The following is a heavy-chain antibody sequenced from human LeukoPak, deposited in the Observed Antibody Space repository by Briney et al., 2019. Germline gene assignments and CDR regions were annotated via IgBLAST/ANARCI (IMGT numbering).Heavy chain of an antibody. Sequence: SETLSLTCAVYGGSFSGYYWSWIRQPPGKGLEWIGEINHSGSTNYNPSLKSRVTISVDTSKNQFSLKLSSVTAADTAVYYCAIAAAGPYFDYWGQGTLVTVSS. CDR2: INHSGST. CDR3: AIAAAGPYFDY. J-gene: IGHJ4*02. D-gene: IGHD6-13*01. CDR1: GGSFSGYY. V-gene: IGHV4-34*01.